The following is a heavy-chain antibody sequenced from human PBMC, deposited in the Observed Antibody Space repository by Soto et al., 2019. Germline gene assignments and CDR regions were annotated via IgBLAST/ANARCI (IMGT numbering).Heavy chain of an antibody. V-gene: IGHV4-59*01. Sequence: SETLSITCTVSGGSISSYYWSWIRQPPGKGLEWIGYIYYSGSTNYNPSLKSRVTISVDTSKNQFSLKLSSVTAADTAVYYCAREFITMVRGVIIAYFDYWGQGTLVTVSS. CDR2: IYYSGST. CDR1: GGSISSYY. CDR3: AREFITMVRGVIIAYFDY. D-gene: IGHD3-10*01. J-gene: IGHJ4*02.